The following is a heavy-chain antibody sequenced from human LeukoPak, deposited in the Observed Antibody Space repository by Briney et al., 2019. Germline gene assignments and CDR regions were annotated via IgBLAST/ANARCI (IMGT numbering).Heavy chain of an antibody. Sequence: GGSLRLSCAASGFTFSSYSMNWVRQAPGKGLEWVSSISSSSSYIYYADSVKGRFTISRDNAKNSLYLQINSLRAEDTAVYYCASFKARYYYMDVWGKGTTVTVSS. V-gene: IGHV3-21*01. CDR2: ISSSSSYI. CDR3: ASFKARYYYMDV. CDR1: GFTFSSYS. J-gene: IGHJ6*03.